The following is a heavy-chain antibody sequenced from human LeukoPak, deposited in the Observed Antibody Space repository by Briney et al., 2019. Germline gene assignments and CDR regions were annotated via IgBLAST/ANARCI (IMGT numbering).Heavy chain of an antibody. CDR1: GFTFSSYW. CDR2: IKQDGSGK. D-gene: IGHD3-22*01. Sequence: GGSLRLSCAASGFTFSSYWMNWVPQAPGKGLEWVANIKQDGSGKYYVDSVKGRFTISRDNVKNSLYLQMNSLRAEDTAVYYCARDYDSSGYPAFDIWGQGTMVTVSS. CDR3: ARDYDSSGYPAFDI. J-gene: IGHJ3*02. V-gene: IGHV3-7*01.